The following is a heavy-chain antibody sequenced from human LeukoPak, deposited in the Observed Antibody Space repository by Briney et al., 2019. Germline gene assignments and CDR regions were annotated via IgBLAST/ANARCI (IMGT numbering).Heavy chain of an antibody. CDR3: ARALSIYDSSGYYPSCFDY. CDR1: GFTFSDYY. V-gene: IGHV3-11*04. D-gene: IGHD3-22*01. J-gene: IGHJ4*02. Sequence: GGSLRLSCAASGFTFSDYYMSWIRQAPGKGLEWVSYINSSGSTIYYEDSVKGRFTITRNNAKNSLYLQMNSLRAEDTAVYYCARALSIYDSSGYYPSCFDYWGQGTLVTVSS. CDR2: INSSGSTI.